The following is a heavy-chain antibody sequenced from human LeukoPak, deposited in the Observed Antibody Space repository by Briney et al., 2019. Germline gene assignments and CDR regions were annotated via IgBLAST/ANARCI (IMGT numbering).Heavy chain of an antibody. V-gene: IGHV3-74*01. Sequence: PGGSLRLSRAASGFTYISYWMHWVRQAPGKGLVWVSRIYSDGSSTGYADSVKGRFTISRDNAKNMLYLQMNSLRVEDTAVYYCVRDAGNRIGNYYLDYGRQGTLVTVSS. J-gene: IGHJ4*02. CDR2: IYSDGSST. CDR3: VRDAGNRIGNYYLDY. D-gene: IGHD1-14*01. CDR1: GFTYISYW.